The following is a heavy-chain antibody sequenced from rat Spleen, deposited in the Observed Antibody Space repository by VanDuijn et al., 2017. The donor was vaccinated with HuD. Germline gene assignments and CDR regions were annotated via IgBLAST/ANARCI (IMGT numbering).Heavy chain of an antibody. CDR3: ARQQLDY. D-gene: IGHD1-10*01. Sequence: EVQLVESGGGLVQPGGSLKLSCVASGFTFNNYGMAWVRQAPTKGLEWVASISPSGGSTYYRDPVKGRFTVARDNAKSTLYLQMDSLGSEETATYYCARQQLDYWGQGVMVTVSS. J-gene: IGHJ2*01. V-gene: IGHV5S11*01. CDR1: GFTFNNYG. CDR2: ISPSGGST.